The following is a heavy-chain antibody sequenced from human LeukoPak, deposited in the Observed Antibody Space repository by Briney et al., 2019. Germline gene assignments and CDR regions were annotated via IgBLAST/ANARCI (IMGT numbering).Heavy chain of an antibody. Sequence: PGRSLRLSCAASGFTFSSYAMHWVRQAPGKGLEWVAVISNDGSVKYYADSVKGRFTISRDNSKNTLYLQMNSLRAEDTAVYFCAKVGGSGTSYYYFGMDVWGQGTTVTVSS. D-gene: IGHD3-10*01. CDR1: GFTFSSYA. J-gene: IGHJ6*02. V-gene: IGHV3-30*04. CDR2: ISNDGSVK. CDR3: AKVGGSGTSYYYFGMDV.